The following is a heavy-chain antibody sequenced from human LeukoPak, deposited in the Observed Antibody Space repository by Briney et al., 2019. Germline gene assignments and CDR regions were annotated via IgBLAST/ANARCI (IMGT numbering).Heavy chain of an antibody. V-gene: IGHV4-59*12. J-gene: IGHJ4*02. CDR1: GGSISSYY. D-gene: IGHD5-18*01. CDR2: IYYSGST. Sequence: PSETLSLTCTVSGGSISSYYWSWIRQPPGKGLEWIGYIYYSGSTYYNPSLKSQVTISVDTSKNQFSLKLSSVTAADTAVYYCARSPVDTAMDHFDYWGQGTLVTVSS. CDR3: ARSPVDTAMDHFDY.